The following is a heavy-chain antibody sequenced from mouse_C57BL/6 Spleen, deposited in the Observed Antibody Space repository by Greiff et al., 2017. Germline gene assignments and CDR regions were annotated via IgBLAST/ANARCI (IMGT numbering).Heavy chain of an antibody. V-gene: IGHV1-61*01. CDR3: ARSNYWYFDV. CDR2: TYPSDSET. CDR1: GYTFTSYW. J-gene: IGHJ1*03. Sequence: QVQLQQPGAELVRPGSSVKLSCKASGYTFTSYWMDWVKQRPGQGLEWIGNTYPSDSETHYNQKFKDKATLTVDKSSSTAYMQLSSLTSEDSAVYYCARSNYWYFDVWGTGTTVTVSS.